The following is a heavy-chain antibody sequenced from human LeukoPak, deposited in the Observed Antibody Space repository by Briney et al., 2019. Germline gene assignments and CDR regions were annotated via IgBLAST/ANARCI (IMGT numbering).Heavy chain of an antibody. CDR2: ISSSSSYI. J-gene: IGHJ1*01. D-gene: IGHD3-9*01. CDR1: GFTFSSYS. CDR3: ATNRYFDWFDFQH. V-gene: IGHV3-21*01. Sequence: PGGSLRLSCAASGFTFSSYSISWVRQAPGKGLEWVSSISSSSSYIYYADSVKGRFTISRDNAKNSVYQQMSSLRAEDTAVYYCATNRYFDWFDFQHWGQGTLVTVSS.